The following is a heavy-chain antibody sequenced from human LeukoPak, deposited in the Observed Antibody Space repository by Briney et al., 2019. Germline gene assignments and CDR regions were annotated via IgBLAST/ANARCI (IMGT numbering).Heavy chain of an antibody. J-gene: IGHJ6*03. CDR2: ISGYNSNT. D-gene: IGHD3-10*01. CDR1: GYTFTNYG. Sequence: GASVKVSCKASGYTFTNYGINWVRQAPGQGLEWMGWISGYNSNTNYAQKFQGRVTLTTDTSTSTAYMELRSLRSDDTAVYYCVRANYYGSGPYYYYMDVWGKGTTVTVSS. CDR3: VRANYYGSGPYYYYMDV. V-gene: IGHV1-18*01.